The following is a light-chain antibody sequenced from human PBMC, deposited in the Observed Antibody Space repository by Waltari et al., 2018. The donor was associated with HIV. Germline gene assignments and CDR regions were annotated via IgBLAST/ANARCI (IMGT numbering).Light chain of an antibody. V-gene: IGLV1-47*01. Sequence: QSVLTQPPSASGTPGQGLIVSCSGGTSNIGNNYVYWYQQLPGTAPKLLIYRGERRPAGVPDRCAGSKSGSSASLAISGLRSEDEADYYCAAWDDSLRRPVFGGGTKVTVL. CDR3: AAWDDSLRRPV. CDR1: TSNIGNNY. CDR2: RGE. J-gene: IGLJ3*02.